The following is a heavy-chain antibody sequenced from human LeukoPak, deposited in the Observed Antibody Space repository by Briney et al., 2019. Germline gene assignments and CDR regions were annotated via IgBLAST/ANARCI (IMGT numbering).Heavy chain of an antibody. Sequence: GGSLRLSCAASGFTFSSSWMGWARQAPGKGLEWVANIKEDGSWKHYAVSVQGRFTISRNNAKNSLYLQMNSLRAEDTAVYYCARDRGWYHADSWGQGTLVTVSS. CDR3: ARDRGWYHADS. J-gene: IGHJ4*02. CDR1: GFTFSSSW. D-gene: IGHD6-19*01. V-gene: IGHV3-7*01. CDR2: IKEDGSWK.